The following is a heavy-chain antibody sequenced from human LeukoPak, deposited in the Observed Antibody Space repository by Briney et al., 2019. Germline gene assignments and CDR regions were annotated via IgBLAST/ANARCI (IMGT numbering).Heavy chain of an antibody. D-gene: IGHD3-10*01. V-gene: IGHV1-18*04. J-gene: IGHJ5*02. CDR1: GYTFTGYY. Sequence: ASVNVSCKASGYTFTGYYMHWVRQAPGQGLEWMGWISAYNGNTNYAQKLQGRVTMTTDTSTSTAYMELRSLRSDDTAVYYCARGRLLWFGELGSWFDPWGQGTLVTVSS. CDR2: ISAYNGNT. CDR3: ARGRLLWFGELGSWFDP.